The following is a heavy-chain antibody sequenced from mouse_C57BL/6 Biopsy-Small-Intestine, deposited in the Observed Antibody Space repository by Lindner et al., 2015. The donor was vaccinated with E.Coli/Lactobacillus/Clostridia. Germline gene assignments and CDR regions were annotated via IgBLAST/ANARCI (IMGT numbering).Heavy chain of an antibody. D-gene: IGHD3-2*02. V-gene: IGHV1-22*01. CDR1: GYTFTDYN. CDR3: VRDSSGFFDY. J-gene: IGHJ2*01. Sequence: LQESGPELVKPGASVTMSCKTSGYTFTDYNMHWMKQSHGKSLDWIGYINPKTGGTNYNQKFKDRATLTVNKSSSTAYMELRSLTSEDSAVYYCVRDSSGFFDYWGQGTTLTVSS. CDR2: INPKTGGT.